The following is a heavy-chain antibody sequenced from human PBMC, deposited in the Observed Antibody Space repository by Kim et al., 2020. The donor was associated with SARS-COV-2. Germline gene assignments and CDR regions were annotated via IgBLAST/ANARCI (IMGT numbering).Heavy chain of an antibody. D-gene: IGHD1-26*01. Sequence: SVKVSCKASGGTFSSYAISWVRQAPGQGLEWMGGIIPIFGTANYAQKFQGRVTITADESTSTAYMELSSLRSEDTAVYYCARDMWELQGGVRESDAFDIWGQGTMVTVSS. J-gene: IGHJ3*02. V-gene: IGHV1-69*13. CDR2: IIPIFGTA. CDR3: ARDMWELQGGVRESDAFDI. CDR1: GGTFSSYA.